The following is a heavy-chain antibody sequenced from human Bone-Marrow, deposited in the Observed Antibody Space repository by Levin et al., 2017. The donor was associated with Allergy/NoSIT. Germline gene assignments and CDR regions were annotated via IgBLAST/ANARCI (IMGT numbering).Heavy chain of an antibody. V-gene: IGHV3-72*01. J-gene: IGHJ4*02. CDR3: ARSRRYGSNWNCDY. Sequence: HTGGSLRLSCAASGFTFSDHYMDWVRQAPGKGLEWVGRTRNKANSYSTEYAASVKGRFTVSRDDSQNSLYLQMNSLKAEDTAVYYCARSRRYGSNWNCDYWGQGTLVTVSS. CDR1: GFTFSDHY. D-gene: IGHD6-13*01. CDR2: TRNKANSYST.